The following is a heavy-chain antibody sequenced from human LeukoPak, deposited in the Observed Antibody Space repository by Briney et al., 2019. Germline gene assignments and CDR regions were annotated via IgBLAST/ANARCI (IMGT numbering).Heavy chain of an antibody. Sequence: SETLSLTCTVSGGSISSGGYYWSWIRQHPGKGLEWIGYIYYSGSTYYNPSLKSRVTISVDTSKNQFSLKLTSVTAADTAVYYCAIYSSSWYAYWGQGTLVTVSS. J-gene: IGHJ4*02. V-gene: IGHV4-31*03. D-gene: IGHD6-13*01. CDR2: IYYSGST. CDR3: AIYSSSWYAY. CDR1: GGSISSGGYY.